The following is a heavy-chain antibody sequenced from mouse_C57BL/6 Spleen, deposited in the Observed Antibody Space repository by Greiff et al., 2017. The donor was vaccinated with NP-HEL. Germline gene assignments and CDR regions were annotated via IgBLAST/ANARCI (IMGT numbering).Heavy chain of an antibody. CDR3: AKDYSNGYAMDY. CDR2: ISDGGSYT. J-gene: IGHJ4*01. D-gene: IGHD2-5*01. Sequence: DVKLVESGGGLVKPGGSLKLSCAASGFTFSSYAMSWVRQTPEKRLEWVATISDGGSYTYYPDNVKGRFTISRDNAKNNLYLQMSHLKSEDTAMYYCAKDYSNGYAMDYWGQGTSVTVSS. V-gene: IGHV5-4*03. CDR1: GFTFSSYA.